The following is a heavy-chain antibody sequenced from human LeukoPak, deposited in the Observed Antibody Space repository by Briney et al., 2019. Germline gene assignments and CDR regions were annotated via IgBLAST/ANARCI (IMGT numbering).Heavy chain of an antibody. CDR3: TGGRCSSTTCSGVDY. V-gene: IGHV3-15*01. CDR1: GFTFSSYS. Sequence: GGSLRLSCAASGFTFSSYSMNWVRQAPGKGLEWVGRIKSKSDGGTTDYAAPVKGRFTISRDDSKTTLYLQMNSLKTEDTAVYYCTGGRCSSTTCSGVDYWGQGTLVTLSS. CDR2: IKSKSDGGTT. D-gene: IGHD2-2*01. J-gene: IGHJ4*02.